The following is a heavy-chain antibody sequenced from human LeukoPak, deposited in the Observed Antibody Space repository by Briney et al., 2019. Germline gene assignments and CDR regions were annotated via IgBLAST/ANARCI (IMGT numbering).Heavy chain of an antibody. J-gene: IGHJ4*02. Sequence: PSETLSLTCAVYGGSFSGYYWSWIRQPPGKGLEWIGEINHSGNTNYNPSLKSRVTISVDTSKNQFSLKLSSVTAADTAVYYCAREIAVAGRGDYWGQGTLVTVSS. CDR2: INHSGNT. V-gene: IGHV4-34*01. D-gene: IGHD6-19*01. CDR1: GGSFSGYY. CDR3: AREIAVAGRGDY.